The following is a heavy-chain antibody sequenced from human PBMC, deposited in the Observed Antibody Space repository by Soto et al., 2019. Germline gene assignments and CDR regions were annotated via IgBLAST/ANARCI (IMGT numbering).Heavy chain of an antibody. CDR2: ISSSSSYI. Sequence: PGWSLRLSCAASGFTFISYSMNWVRQAPGKGLEWVSSISSSSSYIYYADSVKGRFTISRDNAKNSLYLQMNSLRAEDTAVYYCARGRDAGSEVLLWFGELLSRANYYGMDVWGQGTTVTVSS. CDR1: GFTFISYS. D-gene: IGHD3-10*01. CDR3: ARGRDAGSEVLLWFGELLSRANYYGMDV. V-gene: IGHV3-21*01. J-gene: IGHJ6*02.